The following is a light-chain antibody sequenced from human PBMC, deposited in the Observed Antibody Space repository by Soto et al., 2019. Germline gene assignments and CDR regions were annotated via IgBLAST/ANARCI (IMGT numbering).Light chain of an antibody. CDR2: DAS. CDR3: QQRSNWPRT. V-gene: IGKV3-11*01. Sequence: EIVLTQSPGTLSLSPGERATLSCRASERLISVYLAWYQQRPGQPPRLLIYDASNRATGIPARFSGSGSGTDFTLTISSLEPEDFAVYYCQQRSNWPRTFGQGTKVDI. J-gene: IGKJ1*01. CDR1: ERLISVY.